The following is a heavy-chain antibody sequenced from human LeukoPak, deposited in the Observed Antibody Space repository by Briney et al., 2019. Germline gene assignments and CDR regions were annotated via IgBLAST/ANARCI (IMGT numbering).Heavy chain of an antibody. J-gene: IGHJ4*02. CDR2: IYYSGNT. D-gene: IGHD3-10*01. V-gene: IGHV4-30-4*01. Sequence: SQTLSLTCTVSGGSISSGDYYWTWIRQPPGKGLEWIGYIYYSGNTHYNPSLKSRVSISVDTAKNQFSLKLSSVTAAGTAVYYCARDREFDYGSGTTPFGYWGQGTLVTVSS. CDR1: GGSISSGDYY. CDR3: ARDREFDYGSGTTPFGY.